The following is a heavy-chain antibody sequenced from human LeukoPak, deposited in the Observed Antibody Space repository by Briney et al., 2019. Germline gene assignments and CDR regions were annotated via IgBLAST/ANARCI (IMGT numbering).Heavy chain of an antibody. CDR3: AREGGRGVDY. V-gene: IGHV3-48*01. J-gene: IGHJ4*02. Sequence: PGGSLRLSCAASGFTFSSYSMNWVRQAPGKGLEWVSYISSSSSTIYYADSVKGRFTISRDNAKNSLYLQMNSLRAEDTAVYYCAREGGRGVDYWGQGTLVTVSS. CDR1: GFTFSSYS. D-gene: IGHD1-26*01. CDR2: ISSSSSTI.